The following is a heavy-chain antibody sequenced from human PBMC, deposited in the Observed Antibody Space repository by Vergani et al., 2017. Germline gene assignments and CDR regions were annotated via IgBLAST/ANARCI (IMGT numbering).Heavy chain of an antibody. J-gene: IGHJ4*02. D-gene: IGHD2-2*01. Sequence: QVQLQQWGAGLLKPSETLSLTCAVYGGFFSGYYWSWIRQPPGKGREWIGEINHSGSTNYNPSLKSRVTISVDTSKNQFSLKLSSVTAADTTVYYCARVWCKRANQLLWLRYFDYWGQGTLVTVSS. V-gene: IGHV4-34*01. CDR1: GGFFSGYY. CDR2: INHSGST. CDR3: ARVWCKRANQLLWLRYFDY.